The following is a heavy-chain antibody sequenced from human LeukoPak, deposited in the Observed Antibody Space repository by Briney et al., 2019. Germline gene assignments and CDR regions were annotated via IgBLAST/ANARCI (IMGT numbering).Heavy chain of an antibody. CDR1: GFTSSSYA. J-gene: IGHJ6*03. D-gene: IGHD3-10*01. V-gene: IGHV3-23*01. CDR2: ISGSGGST. CDR3: AKDLFRSGYMDV. Sequence: GGSLRLSCAASGFTSSSYAMSWVRQAPGKGLEWVSAISGSGGSTYYADSVKGRFTISRDNSKNTLYLQMNSLRAEDTAVYYCAKDLFRSGYMDVWGKGTTVTVSS.